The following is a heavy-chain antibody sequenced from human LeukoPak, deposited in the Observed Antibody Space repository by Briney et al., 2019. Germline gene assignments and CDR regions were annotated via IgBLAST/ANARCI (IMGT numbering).Heavy chain of an antibody. CDR3: ARDVAPGAFDI. J-gene: IGHJ3*02. V-gene: IGHV3-21*01. D-gene: IGHD5-12*01. Sequence: GGSLRLSCAASGFTFSSYSMNWVRQAPGKGLEWVSSISSSSSYIYYADSVKGRFTISRDNAKNSLYLQMNSLRAEDTAVYYCARDVAPGAFDIWGQGTMVTVSS. CDR1: GFTFSSYS. CDR2: ISSSSSYI.